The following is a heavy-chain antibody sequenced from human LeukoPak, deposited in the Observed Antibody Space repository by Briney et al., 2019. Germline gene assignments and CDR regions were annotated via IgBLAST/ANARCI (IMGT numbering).Heavy chain of an antibody. CDR2: ISAYNGNT. CDR1: GYTFTSYG. J-gene: IGHJ3*02. Sequence: ASVKVSCKASGYTFTSYGISWVRQAPGQGLEWMGWISAYNGNTNYAQKLQGRVTMTTDTSTSTAYMELRGLRSDDTAVYYCAVAYSGSYDGAFDIWGQGTMVTVSS. D-gene: IGHD1-26*01. V-gene: IGHV1-18*01. CDR3: AVAYSGSYDGAFDI.